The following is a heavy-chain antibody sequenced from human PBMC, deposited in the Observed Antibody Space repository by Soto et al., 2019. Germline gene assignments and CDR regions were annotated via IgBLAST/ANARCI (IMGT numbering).Heavy chain of an antibody. CDR1: GFTFSSYA. CDR2: ISGSGGST. CDR3: AKAPPLHYYDSSGYTTAGFDY. J-gene: IGHJ4*02. Sequence: GGSLRLSCAASGFTFSSYAMSWVRQAPGKGLEWVSAISGSGGSTYYADSVKGRFTISRDNSKNTLYLQMNGLRAEDTAVYYCAKAPPLHYYDSSGYTTAGFDYWGQGTLVTVSS. V-gene: IGHV3-23*01. D-gene: IGHD3-22*01.